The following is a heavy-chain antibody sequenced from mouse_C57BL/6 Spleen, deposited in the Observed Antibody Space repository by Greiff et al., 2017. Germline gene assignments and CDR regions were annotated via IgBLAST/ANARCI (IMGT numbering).Heavy chain of an antibody. J-gene: IGHJ3*01. Sequence: QVQLQQPGAELVKPGASVKLSCKASGYTFTSYWMQWVKQRPGQGLEWIGEIEPSDSYTNYNQKFKGKATLTVDTSSSTAYMQLSSLTSEDSAVYYCARPDYGSSLFAYWGQGTLVTVSA. D-gene: IGHD1-1*01. CDR2: IEPSDSYT. CDR3: ARPDYGSSLFAY. CDR1: GYTFTSYW. V-gene: IGHV1-50*01.